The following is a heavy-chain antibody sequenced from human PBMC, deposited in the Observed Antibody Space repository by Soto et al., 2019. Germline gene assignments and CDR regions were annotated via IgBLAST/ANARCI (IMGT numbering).Heavy chain of an antibody. J-gene: IGHJ6*02. CDR2: IKQDGSEK. D-gene: IGHD6-19*01. Sequence: GGSLRLSCAASGFTFSSYWMSWVRQAPGKGLEWVANIKQDGSEKYYVDSVKGRFTISRDNAKNSLYLQMNSLRAEDTAVYYCARETQFRTYYYGMDVWGQGTTVTVSS. V-gene: IGHV3-7*05. CDR3: ARETQFRTYYYGMDV. CDR1: GFTFSSYW.